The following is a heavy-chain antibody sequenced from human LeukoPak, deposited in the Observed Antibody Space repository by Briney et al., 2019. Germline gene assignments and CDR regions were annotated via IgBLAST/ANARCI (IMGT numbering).Heavy chain of an antibody. J-gene: IGHJ5*02. CDR1: GYTFTSYD. D-gene: IGHD3-3*01. Sequence: ASVKVSCKASGYTFTSYDINWVRQATGQGLEWMGWMNPNSGNTGYAQKFQGRVTMTRNTSISTAYMELSSLRSEDTAVYYCARDASHYDFWSGYLNWFDPRGQGTLVTVSS. CDR3: ARDASHYDFWSGYLNWFDP. CDR2: MNPNSGNT. V-gene: IGHV1-8*01.